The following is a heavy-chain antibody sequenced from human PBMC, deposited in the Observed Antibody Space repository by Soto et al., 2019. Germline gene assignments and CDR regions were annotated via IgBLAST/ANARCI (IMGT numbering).Heavy chain of an antibody. V-gene: IGHV1-2*04. J-gene: IGHJ3*02. D-gene: IGHD3-3*01. CDR3: ARGLGITIFGVVITSHDAFDI. CDR2: INPNSGGT. CDR1: GYTFTGYY. Sequence: GASVKVSCKASGYTFTGYYMHWVRQAPGQGLEWMGWINPNSGGTNYAQKFQGWVTMTRDTSISTAYMELSRLRSDDTAVYYCARGLGITIFGVVITSHDAFDIWGQGTMVTVSS.